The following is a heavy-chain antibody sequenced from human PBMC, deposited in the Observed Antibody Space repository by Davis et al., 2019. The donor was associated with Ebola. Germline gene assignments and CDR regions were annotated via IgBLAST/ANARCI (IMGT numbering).Heavy chain of an antibody. J-gene: IGHJ4*02. Sequence: ASVTVSCMASGYTFTSYGISWARHVPGQGLEWMGWISAYNGNTNYAQKLQGRVTMTTDTSTSTAYMELRSLRSDDTAVYYCARELWIQPPDYWGQGTLVTVSS. CDR1: GYTFTSYG. CDR3: ARELWIQPPDY. CDR2: ISAYNGNT. V-gene: IGHV1-18*01. D-gene: IGHD5-18*01.